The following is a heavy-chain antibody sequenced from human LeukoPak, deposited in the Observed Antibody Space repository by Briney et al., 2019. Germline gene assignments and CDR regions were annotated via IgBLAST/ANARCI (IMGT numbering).Heavy chain of an antibody. Sequence: GASLRLSCAASGFTFSSYAMSWVRQAPGKGLEWVSAISGSGGSTYYADSVKGRFTISRDNSKNTLYLQMNSLRAEDTAVYYCAQWRDYYYDSSGLDIWGQGTMVTVSS. J-gene: IGHJ3*02. CDR1: GFTFSSYA. V-gene: IGHV3-23*01. CDR2: ISGSGGST. D-gene: IGHD3-22*01. CDR3: AQWRDYYYDSSGLDI.